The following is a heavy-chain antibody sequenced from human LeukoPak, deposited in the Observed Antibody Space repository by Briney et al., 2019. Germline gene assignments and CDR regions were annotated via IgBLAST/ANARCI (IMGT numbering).Heavy chain of an antibody. V-gene: IGHV3-15*01. J-gene: IGHJ4*02. CDR3: TTGITMVRGVIHLIDY. Sequence: GGSLRLSCAASGFTFSNAWMSWVRQAPGKGLEWVGRIKSKTDGGTTDYAAPVKGRFTISRDDSKNTLYLQMNSLKTEDTAVYYCTTGITMVRGVIHLIDYWGQGTLVTVSS. CDR2: IKSKTDGGTT. CDR1: GFTFSNAW. D-gene: IGHD3-10*01.